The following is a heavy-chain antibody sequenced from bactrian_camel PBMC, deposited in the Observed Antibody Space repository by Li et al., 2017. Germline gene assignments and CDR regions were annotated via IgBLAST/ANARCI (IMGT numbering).Heavy chain of an antibody. CDR2: IATGSGNT. J-gene: IGHJ4*01. CDR3: AAKAALSCGGNWFDGKEYNT. Sequence: QLVESGGGSVQAGGSLRLSCAASGYTYNRNCMAWFRQAPGKEREGVARIATGSGNTYYADSVKGRFTISQDNAKNTVYLQMNSLKPEDTAMYYCAAKAALSCGGNWFDGKEYNTWSQGTQVTVS. V-gene: IGHV3S25*01. D-gene: IGHD7*01. CDR1: GYTYNRNC.